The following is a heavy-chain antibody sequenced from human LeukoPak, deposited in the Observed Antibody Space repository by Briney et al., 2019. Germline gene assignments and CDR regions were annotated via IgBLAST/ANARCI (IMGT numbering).Heavy chain of an antibody. D-gene: IGHD2-21*01. J-gene: IGHJ4*02. Sequence: PSETLSLTCTVSGGSISSYYWSWIRQPPGKGLEWIGYIYYSGSTNYNPSLKSRVTISVDTSKNQFSLKLSSVTAADTAVYYCARHLRVSPFDYWGQGTLVTVSS. CDR1: GGSISSYY. CDR2: IYYSGST. CDR3: ARHLRVSPFDY. V-gene: IGHV4-59*08.